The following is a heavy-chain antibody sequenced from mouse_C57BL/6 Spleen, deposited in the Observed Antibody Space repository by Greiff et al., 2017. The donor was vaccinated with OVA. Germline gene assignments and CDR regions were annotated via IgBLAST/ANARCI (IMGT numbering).Heavy chain of an antibody. CDR1: GFTFSSYA. CDR3: ARDRVTTGAMDY. Sequence: DVQLQESGGGLVKPGGSLKLSCAASGFTFSSYAMSWVRQTPEKRLEWVATISDGGSYTYYPDNVKGRFTISRDNAKNNLYLQMSHLKSEDTAMYYCARDRVTTGAMDYWGQGTSVTVSS. V-gene: IGHV5-4*01. J-gene: IGHJ4*01. CDR2: ISDGGSYT. D-gene: IGHD2-2*01.